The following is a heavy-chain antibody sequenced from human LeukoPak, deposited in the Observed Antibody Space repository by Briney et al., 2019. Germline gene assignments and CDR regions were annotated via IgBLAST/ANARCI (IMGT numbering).Heavy chain of an antibody. CDR3: ARGVNSGYFDY. V-gene: IGHV4-59*13. CDR1: GVSISSYY. D-gene: IGHD1-26*01. J-gene: IGHJ4*02. CDR2: IYYSGST. Sequence: PPETLSLTCTVSGVSISSYYWTWIRQPPGKGLEWIGYIYYSGSTNYNPSLKSRVTISVDTSKNQFSLKLTSVTAADTAVYYCARGVNSGYFDYCGQGTLVTVSS.